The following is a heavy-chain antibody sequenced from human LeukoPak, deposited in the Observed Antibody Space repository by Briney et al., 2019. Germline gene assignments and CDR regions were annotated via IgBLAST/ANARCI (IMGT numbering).Heavy chain of an antibody. D-gene: IGHD2-15*01. CDR2: INPNSGAT. V-gene: IGHV1-2*02. CDR3: ARGLLPMSNWFDP. CDR1: GYTFTDYF. Sequence: GASVKVSCEASGYTFTDYFVHWVRQAPGQGLEWVGWINPNSGATNYALKFQGRVTMTRDTSITTAYMKLTRPTSDDTAAYYCARGLLPMSNWFDPWGQGTVVTVSS. J-gene: IGHJ5*02.